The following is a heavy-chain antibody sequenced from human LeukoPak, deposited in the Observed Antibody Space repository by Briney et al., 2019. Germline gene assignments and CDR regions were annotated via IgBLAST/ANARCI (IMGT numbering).Heavy chain of an antibody. CDR2: ISSSGRTI. V-gene: IGHV3-48*03. J-gene: IGHJ4*02. CDR3: ARYDSSGLDY. D-gene: IGHD3-22*01. Sequence: PGGSLRLSCAASGFTFSSYEMNWVRQAPGKGLEWVSYISSSGRTIYYVDSVKGRFTISRDNAKNSLYLQMKSLRGEDTAVYYCARYDSSGLDYWGRGTLVTVSS. CDR1: GFTFSSYE.